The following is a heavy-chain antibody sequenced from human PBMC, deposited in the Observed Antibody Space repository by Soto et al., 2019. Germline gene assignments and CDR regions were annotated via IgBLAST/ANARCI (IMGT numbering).Heavy chain of an antibody. Sequence: GGSLRLSCAASGFTFSSYAMNWVRQAPGKGLEWVSTISDSGSTYYADSVKGRFTISRDNSKNTLYLQMNTLRAEDTAVYYCAKGGRSDYCSRTSCLYYFDYWGQGTLVTVSS. V-gene: IGHV3-23*01. CDR2: ISDSGST. CDR3: AKGGRSDYCSRTSCLYYFDY. D-gene: IGHD2-2*01. CDR1: GFTFSSYA. J-gene: IGHJ4*02.